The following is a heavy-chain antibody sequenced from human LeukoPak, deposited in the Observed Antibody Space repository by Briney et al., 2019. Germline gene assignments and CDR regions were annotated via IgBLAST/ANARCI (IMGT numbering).Heavy chain of an antibody. CDR1: GGSFSGYY. Sequence: PSETLSLTCAVYGGSFSGYYWSWIRQPPGKGLEWIGEINHSGSTNYHPSLKSRVTISVDTSKNQYSLKLSSVTAADTAVYYCAREAPHYYYYYMDVWGKGTTVTVSS. CDR2: INHSGST. D-gene: IGHD1-14*01. CDR3: AREAPHYYYYYMDV. J-gene: IGHJ6*03. V-gene: IGHV4-34*01.